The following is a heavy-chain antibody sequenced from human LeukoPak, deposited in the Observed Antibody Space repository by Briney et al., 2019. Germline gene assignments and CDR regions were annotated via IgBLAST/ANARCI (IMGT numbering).Heavy chain of an antibody. D-gene: IGHD3-3*01. CDR1: GDTFSSYA. J-gene: IGHJ3*02. CDR3: ASSQYYDFWSGYSPGAFDI. V-gene: IGHV1-69*13. Sequence: ASVKVSCKASGDTFSSYAISWVRQAPGQGLEWMGGIIPIFGTANYAQKFQGRVTITADESTSTAYMELSSLRSEDTAVYYCASSQYYDFWSGYSPGAFDIWGQGTMVTVSS. CDR2: IIPIFGTA.